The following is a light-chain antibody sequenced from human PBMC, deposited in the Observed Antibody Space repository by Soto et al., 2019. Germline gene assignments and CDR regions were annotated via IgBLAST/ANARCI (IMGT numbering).Light chain of an antibody. Sequence: EIVLTQSPATLSLSPGERATLSCRASQSVSSYFAWYQQKPGQAPRLLIYDASNRATGIPARFSGSGSRTDFTLTISSLEPEDFAVYYCQQRSNWPPMYTFGQGTNLEIK. J-gene: IGKJ2*01. CDR2: DAS. V-gene: IGKV3-11*01. CDR3: QQRSNWPPMYT. CDR1: QSVSSY.